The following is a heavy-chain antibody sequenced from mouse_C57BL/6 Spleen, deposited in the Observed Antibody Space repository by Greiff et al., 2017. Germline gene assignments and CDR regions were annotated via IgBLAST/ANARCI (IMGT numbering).Heavy chain of an antibody. CDR1: GYSITSGYY. CDR3: AKLTDWYFDV. J-gene: IGHJ1*03. Sequence: EVKVEESGPGLVKPSQSLSLTCSVTGYSITSGYYWNWIRQFPGNKLEWMGYISYDGSNNYNPSLKNRISITRDTSKNQFFLKLNSVTTEDTATYYCAKLTDWYFDVWGTGTTVTVSS. CDR2: ISYDGSN. V-gene: IGHV3-6*01. D-gene: IGHD4-1*01.